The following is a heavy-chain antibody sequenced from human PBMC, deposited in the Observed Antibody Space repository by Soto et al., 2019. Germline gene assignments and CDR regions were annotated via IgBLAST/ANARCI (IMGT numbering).Heavy chain of an antibody. CDR1: GFTFSSYG. CDR3: ARDMIVVVPAASDGNSLDY. Sequence: GGSLRLSCAASGFTFSSYGMHWVRQAPGKGLEWVAVIWYAGSNKYYADTVKGRFTISRGNSKNTLYLQMNSLRAEDTAVYYCARDMIVVVPAASDGNSLDYWGQGTLVTVSS. V-gene: IGHV3-33*01. CDR2: IWYAGSNK. J-gene: IGHJ4*02. D-gene: IGHD2-2*01.